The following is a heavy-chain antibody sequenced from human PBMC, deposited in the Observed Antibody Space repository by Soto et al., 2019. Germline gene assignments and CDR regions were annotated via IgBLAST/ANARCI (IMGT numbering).Heavy chain of an antibody. V-gene: IGHV3-73*01. J-gene: IGHJ3*02. D-gene: IGHD2-2*01. Sequence: EVQLVESGGGLVQPGGSLKLSCAASGFTFSDSSMHWVRQASGKGLEWVGRIRSKANSYATAYGASVKGRFTISRDDSKKTAYLQRNSLKPEDTAIYYCTRDDIVLVPAAIDAFDIWGQGKMVIVSS. CDR1: GFTFSDSS. CDR2: IRSKANSYAT. CDR3: TRDDIVLVPAAIDAFDI.